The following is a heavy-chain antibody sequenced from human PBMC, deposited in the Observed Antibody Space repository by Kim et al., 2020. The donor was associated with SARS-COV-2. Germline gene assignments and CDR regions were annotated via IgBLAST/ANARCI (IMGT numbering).Heavy chain of an antibody. Sequence: VSVKSRITITPDTSKNHFSLQLNSVTPEDTAVYYCARATPLSRLWHAFDIWGQGTMVTVSS. V-gene: IGHV6-1*01. J-gene: IGHJ3*02. CDR3: ARATPLSRLWHAFDI.